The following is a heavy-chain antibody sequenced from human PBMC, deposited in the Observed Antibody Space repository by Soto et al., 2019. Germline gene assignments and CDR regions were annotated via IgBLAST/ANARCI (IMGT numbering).Heavy chain of an antibody. CDR2: IYFSASK. CDR1: GGSISSSNNS. CDR3: GRQPGHCGSTTCFGYYSVAV. V-gene: IGHV4-39*01. J-gene: IGHJ6*02. Sequence: SETLSLTCSVSGGSISSSNNSWGWIRQPPGKGLEWIGTIYFSASKHYNPSLEGRVAISADTPNNQLSLRLSSVTAADTAVYYCGRQPGHCGSTTCFGYYSVAVWGQGTTVT. D-gene: IGHD2-2*01.